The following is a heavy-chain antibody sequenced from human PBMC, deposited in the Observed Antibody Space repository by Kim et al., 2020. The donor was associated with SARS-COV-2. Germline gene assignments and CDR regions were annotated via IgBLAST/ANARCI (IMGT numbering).Heavy chain of an antibody. CDR1: GYTFTSYA. CDR2: INAGNGNT. J-gene: IGHJ3*02. CDR3: ARDYCDSSGREITYSFDI. Sequence: ASVKVSCKASGYTFTSYAMHWVRQAPGQRLEWLGWINAGNGNTKYSQKFQGRVTITRDTSARTAYMELRSLRSEDTAVYFCARDYCDSSGREITYSFDIW. D-gene: IGHD3-22*01. V-gene: IGHV1-3*01.